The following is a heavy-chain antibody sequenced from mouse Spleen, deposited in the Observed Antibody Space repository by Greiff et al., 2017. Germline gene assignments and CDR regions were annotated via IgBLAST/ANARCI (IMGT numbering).Heavy chain of an antibody. V-gene: IGHV1-75*01. CDR2: IFPGSGST. CDR1: GYTFTDYY. Sequence: QVQLQQSGPELVKPGASVKISCKASGYTFTDYYIKWVKQRPGQGLEWIGWIFPGSGSTYYNEKFKGKATLNVDKSSSTAYMLLSSLTSEDSAVYFCAREEAAQNYFDYWGQGTTLTVSS. J-gene: IGHJ2*01. D-gene: IGHD3-2*02. CDR3: AREEAAQNYFDY.